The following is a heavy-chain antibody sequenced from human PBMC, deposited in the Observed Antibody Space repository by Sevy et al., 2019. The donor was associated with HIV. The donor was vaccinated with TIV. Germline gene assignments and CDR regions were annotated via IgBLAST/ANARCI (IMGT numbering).Heavy chain of an antibody. CDR2: ISGSGDST. V-gene: IGHV3-23*01. D-gene: IGHD3-16*01. CDR3: AKPRGSFYFDY. CDR1: AFSFNTYA. J-gene: IGHJ4*02. Sequence: GGSLRLSCAASAFSFNTYAMSWVRRAPGKGLEWVSTISGSGDSTFYSDSVKGRFTISRDNSKNTLYLQRNSLRAEDTAVYYCAKPRGSFYFDYWGQGTLVTVSS.